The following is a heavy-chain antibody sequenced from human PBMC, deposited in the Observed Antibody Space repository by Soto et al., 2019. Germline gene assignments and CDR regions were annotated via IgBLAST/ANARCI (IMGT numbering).Heavy chain of an antibody. CDR1: GGSISSYNYY. V-gene: IGHV4-39*01. D-gene: IGHD3-3*01. Sequence: SETLSLTCTVSGGSISSYNYYWGWIRQPPGKGLEWIGSLHYSGTTYYNPSLKSRVTFPVDASKNRFSLKLSSMTAADTAVYYCARPSITIFGVGRIDGFDVWGQGTMVTVSS. CDR3: ARPSITIFGVGRIDGFDV. CDR2: LHYSGTT. J-gene: IGHJ3*01.